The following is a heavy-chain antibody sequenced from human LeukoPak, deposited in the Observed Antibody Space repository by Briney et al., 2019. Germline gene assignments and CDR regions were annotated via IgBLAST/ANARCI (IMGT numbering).Heavy chain of an antibody. CDR1: GFTVSSNY. CDR3: ARGQVVVTAGAAFDI. V-gene: IGHV3-53*01. J-gene: IGHJ3*02. D-gene: IGHD2-21*02. Sequence: GGSLRLSCAASGFTVSSNYMSWVRQAPGKGLEWVSVIYSGGSTYYADSAKGRFTISRDNSKNTLYLQTNSLRAEDTAVYYCARGQVVVTAGAAFDIWGQGTMVTVSS. CDR2: IYSGGST.